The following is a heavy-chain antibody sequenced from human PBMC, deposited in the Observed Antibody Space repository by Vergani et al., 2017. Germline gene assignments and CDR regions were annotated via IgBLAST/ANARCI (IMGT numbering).Heavy chain of an antibody. Sequence: QVQLVQSGAEVKKPGSSVKVSCKASGGTFSSYAISWVRQAPGQGLEWMGGIIPIFGTANYAQKFQGRVTITADESTSTAYMELSSLRSEDTAVYYCARGRAEGSGTSCYVKDRMEWRWVDPWGQGTMVTVSS. V-gene: IGHV1-69*01. CDR3: ARGRAEGSGTSCYVKDRMEWRWVDP. J-gene: IGHJ5*02. CDR2: IIPIFGTA. CDR1: GGTFSSYA. D-gene: IGHD2-2*01.